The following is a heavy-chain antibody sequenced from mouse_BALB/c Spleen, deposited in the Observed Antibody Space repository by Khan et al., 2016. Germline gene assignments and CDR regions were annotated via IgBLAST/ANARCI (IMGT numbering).Heavy chain of an antibody. V-gene: IGHV14-4*02. CDR3: NVRFAY. CDR2: IDPENGDT. J-gene: IGHJ3*01. Sequence: VQLQQSGAELVRSGASVKLSCTASGFNIKDYYMHWVKQRPEQGLEWIGWIDPENGDTEYAPTFQGKATLTAATSSNPAYLQPSSLASDDTAVYYCNVRFAYWGQGTLVTVSA. CDR1: GFNIKDYY.